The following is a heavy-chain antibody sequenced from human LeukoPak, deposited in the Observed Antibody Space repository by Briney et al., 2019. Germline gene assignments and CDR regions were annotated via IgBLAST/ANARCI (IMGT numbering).Heavy chain of an antibody. V-gene: IGHV3-23*01. D-gene: IGHD3-10*01. CDR2: ISGSGGST. J-gene: IGHJ5*02. CDR3: AKDLRLGELGNWFDP. CDR1: GFTFSSYA. Sequence: GGSPRLSCAASGFTFSSYAMSWVRQAPGKGLEWVSAISGSGGSTYYADSVKGRFTISRDNSKNTLYLQMNSLRAEDTAVYYCAKDLRLGELGNWFDPWGQGTLVTVSS.